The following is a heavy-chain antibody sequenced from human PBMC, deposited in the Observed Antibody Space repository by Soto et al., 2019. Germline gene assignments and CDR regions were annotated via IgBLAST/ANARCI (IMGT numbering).Heavy chain of an antibody. D-gene: IGHD3-10*01. J-gene: IGHJ6*02. CDR1: GFPFSRYA. Sequence: QVQLVESGGGVVQPGRSLRLSCAASGFPFSRYAMHWVRQAPGKGLEWVAVISYDGSNKYHADSVKGRFTISRDNSKNTLFLQMDSLRGDDTAMYYCPKDLAYYGSGTYYALDVWGQGTTVTVSS. CDR2: ISYDGSNK. V-gene: IGHV3-30*18. CDR3: PKDLAYYGSGTYYALDV.